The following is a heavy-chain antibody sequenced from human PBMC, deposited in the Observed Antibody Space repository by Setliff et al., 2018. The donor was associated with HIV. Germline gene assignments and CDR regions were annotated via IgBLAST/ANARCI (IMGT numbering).Heavy chain of an antibody. CDR3: AKEKGMVGTKDDALDA. Sequence: GESLKISCAASGFTFSDYGVTWVRQAPGKGLEWVSTITVTAYYADPVKGRFTISRDNSKNMLYLEMNSVRAEDTAVYYCAKEKGMVGTKDDALDAWGQGTRVTVSS. CDR2: ITVTA. V-gene: IGHV3-23*01. D-gene: IGHD1-26*01. J-gene: IGHJ3*01. CDR1: GFTFSDYG.